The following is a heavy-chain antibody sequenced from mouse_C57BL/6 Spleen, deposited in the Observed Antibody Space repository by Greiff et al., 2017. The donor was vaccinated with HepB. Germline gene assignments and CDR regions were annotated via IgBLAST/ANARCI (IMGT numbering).Heavy chain of an antibody. V-gene: IGHV1-69*01. CDR1: GYTFTSYW. J-gene: IGHJ2*01. Sequence: VQLQQSGAELVMPGASVKLSCKASGYTFTSYWMHWVKQRPGQGLEWIGEIDPSDSYTNYNQKFKGKSTLTVDKSSSTAYMQLSSLTSEDSAVDYCARWGAYGNYVGDYWGQGTTLTVSS. CDR3: ARWGAYGNYVGDY. D-gene: IGHD2-1*01. CDR2: IDPSDSYT.